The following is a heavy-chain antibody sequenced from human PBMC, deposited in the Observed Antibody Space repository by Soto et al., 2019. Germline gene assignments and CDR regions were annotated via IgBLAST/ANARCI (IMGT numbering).Heavy chain of an antibody. CDR3: ARDYYDSSGYPYLPY. Sequence: PGGSLRLSCAASGFTFSSSGMHWVRQAPGKGLEWVAVIWYDGSNKYYADSVKGRFTISRDNSKNTLYLQMNSLRAEDAAVYYCARDYYDSSGYPYLPYWGQGTLVTVSS. V-gene: IGHV3-33*01. J-gene: IGHJ4*02. CDR2: IWYDGSNK. CDR1: GFTFSSSG. D-gene: IGHD3-22*01.